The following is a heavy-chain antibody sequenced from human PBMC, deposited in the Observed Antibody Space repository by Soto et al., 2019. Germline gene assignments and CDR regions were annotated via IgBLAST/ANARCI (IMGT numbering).Heavy chain of an antibody. Sequence: QVQLQESGPGLVKPSQTLSLTCTVSGGSISSDDYYWSWIRQPPGKGLEWIGFMSYSGSASYNASLKSRVTIAVDTSKNQFSLNLIFVTAADTAVYYCGTMGTPATRLYYFDNWGQGTLVTVSS. J-gene: IGHJ4*02. CDR1: GGSISSDDYY. CDR2: MSYSGSA. V-gene: IGHV4-30-4*01. CDR3: GTMGTPATRLYYFDN. D-gene: IGHD1-7*01.